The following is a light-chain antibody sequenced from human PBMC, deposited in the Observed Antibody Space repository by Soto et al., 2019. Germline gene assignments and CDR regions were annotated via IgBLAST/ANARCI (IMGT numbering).Light chain of an antibody. CDR2: EVS. J-gene: IGLJ1*01. CDR3: SSYTASSTLL. CDR1: SSDVGGYNY. V-gene: IGLV2-14*03. Sequence: QSALTQPASVSGSPGQSITISCTGTSSDVGGYNYVSWSQQHPGKAPKLLISEVSNRPSGVSNRYSGSKSGNTASLTISGRQADDEADYYCSSYTASSTLLFGTGTKVTVL.